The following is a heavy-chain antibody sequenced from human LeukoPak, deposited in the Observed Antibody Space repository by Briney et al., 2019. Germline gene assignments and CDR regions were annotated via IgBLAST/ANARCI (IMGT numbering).Heavy chain of an antibody. Sequence: ASVKVSCKASGYTFTSYYMHWVRQAPGQGLEWMGIINPSGGSTSYAQKFQGRVTITADESTSTAYMELSSLRSEDTAVYYCARETHYYDSSGYFIRAFDIWGQGTMVTVSS. CDR1: GYTFTSYY. CDR2: INPSGGST. V-gene: IGHV1-46*01. D-gene: IGHD3-22*01. CDR3: ARETHYYDSSGYFIRAFDI. J-gene: IGHJ3*02.